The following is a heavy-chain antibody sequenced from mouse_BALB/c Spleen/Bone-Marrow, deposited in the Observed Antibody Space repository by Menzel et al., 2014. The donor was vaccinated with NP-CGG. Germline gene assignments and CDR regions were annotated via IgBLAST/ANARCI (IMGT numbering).Heavy chain of an antibody. Sequence: DLVKPGASVKLSCKASGYTFTGYWINWIKPRPGQGLEWIGRFAPGSGNTYYNEMFKGKATLTVDTSSSTAYIQLSSLSSEDSAVYFCARARSTVITTWYFDVWGAGTTVTVSS. CDR2: FAPGSGNT. CDR3: ARARSTVITTWYFDV. V-gene: IGHV1S41*01. J-gene: IGHJ1*01. CDR1: GYTFTGYW. D-gene: IGHD2-4*01.